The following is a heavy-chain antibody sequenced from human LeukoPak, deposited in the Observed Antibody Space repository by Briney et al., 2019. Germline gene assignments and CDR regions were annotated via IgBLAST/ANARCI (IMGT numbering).Heavy chain of an antibody. CDR3: ARDPGYDTSGLDY. D-gene: IGHD3-22*01. CDR1: GYTFTGSY. Sequence: ASVKVSCKASGYTFTGSYMHWVRQAPGQGLEWMGWINPNRGGTRFAQKFQGRVTLTRDMSTNTVYMELSGLRSDDTAVYYCARDPGYDTSGLDYWGQGTLVTVSS. CDR2: INPNRGGT. V-gene: IGHV1-2*02. J-gene: IGHJ4*02.